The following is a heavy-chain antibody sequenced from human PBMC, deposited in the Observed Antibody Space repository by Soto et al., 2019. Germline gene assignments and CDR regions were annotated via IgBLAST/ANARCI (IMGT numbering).Heavy chain of an antibody. D-gene: IGHD3-22*01. CDR2: FYYSGST. CDR3: ARHLYYYDSSGYSPFDT. CDR1: GGSISSSTYY. Sequence: SETLSLTCNVSGGSISSSTYYWGWIRQPPGTGLEWIGTFYYSGSTYYNPSLRSRVTISVDTSRNQFSLKLSSVTAADTAVYYCARHLYYYDSSGYSPFDTWGQGTLVTVSS. J-gene: IGHJ4*02. V-gene: IGHV4-39*01.